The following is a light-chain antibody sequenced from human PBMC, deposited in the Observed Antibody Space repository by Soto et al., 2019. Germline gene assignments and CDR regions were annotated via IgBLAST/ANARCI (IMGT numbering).Light chain of an antibody. CDR1: SSDVGGYNY. J-gene: IGLJ2*01. CDR3: SSYTSSSIYVV. Sequence: QSVLTQPASVSGSPGQSITIYCTGTSSDVGGYNYVSWYQQHPGKAPKLRIYDVSYRPSGVSNRFSGSKSGNTASLTISGLQAEDEADYYCSSYTSSSIYVVFGGGTKLTVL. CDR2: DVS. V-gene: IGLV2-14*01.